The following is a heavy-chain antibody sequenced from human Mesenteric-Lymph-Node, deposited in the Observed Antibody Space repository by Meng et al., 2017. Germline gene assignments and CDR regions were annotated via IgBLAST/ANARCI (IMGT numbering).Heavy chain of an antibody. CDR1: GFRFGDYA. CDR2: ISWHSGSL. D-gene: IGHD5-12*01. CDR3: AKGYSSIYNGGWFDP. V-gene: IGHV3-9*01. Sequence: GGSLRLSCAASGFRFGDYAMHWVRQVPGKGLEWISGISWHSGSLGYADSVKGRITISRDNAENSLFLQMNSLRPEDTAFYHCAKGYSSIYNGGWFDPWGQGTLVTVSS. J-gene: IGHJ5*02.